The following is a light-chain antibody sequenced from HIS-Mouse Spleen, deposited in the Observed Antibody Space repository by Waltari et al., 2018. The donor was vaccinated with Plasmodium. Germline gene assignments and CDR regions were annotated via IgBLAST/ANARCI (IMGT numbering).Light chain of an antibody. CDR3: QQRSNWPRVLT. Sequence: EIVLTQSPATLSLSPGERATLSCRASQSVSSYLAWYQQKPGQAPRRLIYDASNRATGIPARFSGSGSGTDFTLTISSLGPEDFAVYYCQQRSNWPRVLTFGGGTKVEIK. V-gene: IGKV3-11*01. CDR1: QSVSSY. J-gene: IGKJ4*01. CDR2: DAS.